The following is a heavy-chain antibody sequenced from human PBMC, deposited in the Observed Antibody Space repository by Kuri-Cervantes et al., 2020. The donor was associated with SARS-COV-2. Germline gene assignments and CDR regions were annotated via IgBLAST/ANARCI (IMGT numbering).Heavy chain of an antibody. Sequence: ETLSLTCAASGFTFSSYAMNWVRQAPGKGLEWVSSINNIGNTTYYADSVKGRFTISRDNSRNTLYLQMNSLRAEDTAVYYCAKVGYYDFWSGYSSYYFDYWGQGTLVTVSS. D-gene: IGHD3-3*01. CDR2: INNIGNTT. V-gene: IGHV3-23*01. CDR3: AKVGYYDFWSGYSSYYFDY. CDR1: GFTFSSYA. J-gene: IGHJ4*02.